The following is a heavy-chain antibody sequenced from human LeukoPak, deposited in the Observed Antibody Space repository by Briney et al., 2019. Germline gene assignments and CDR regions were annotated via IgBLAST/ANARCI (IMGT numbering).Heavy chain of an antibody. D-gene: IGHD3-16*02. J-gene: IGHJ4*02. Sequence: PGGSLRLSCAASGFTFSSYGMHWVRQAPGKGLEWVAVIWYDGSNKYYADSVKGRFTISRDNSKNTLYLQMNSLRAEDTAVYYCARDFMITFGGVIGYFDYWGLGTLVTVSS. CDR2: IWYDGSNK. CDR3: ARDFMITFGGVIGYFDY. CDR1: GFTFSSYG. V-gene: IGHV3-33*01.